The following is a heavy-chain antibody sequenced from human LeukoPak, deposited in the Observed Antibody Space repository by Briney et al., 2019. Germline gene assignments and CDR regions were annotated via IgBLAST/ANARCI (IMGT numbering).Heavy chain of an antibody. Sequence: GGSLRLSCVGSGFTFRSHAMSWVRQAPEKGLEFVSGIYENGGTTYYADSVKGRFSISRDNSKNTLYLQMDSLRAEDTAVYYCATIRNCGGDCYYFDYWGQGTLVTVSS. CDR2: IYENGGTT. CDR1: GFTFRSHA. CDR3: ATIRNCGGDCYYFDY. D-gene: IGHD2-21*02. V-gene: IGHV3-23*01. J-gene: IGHJ4*02.